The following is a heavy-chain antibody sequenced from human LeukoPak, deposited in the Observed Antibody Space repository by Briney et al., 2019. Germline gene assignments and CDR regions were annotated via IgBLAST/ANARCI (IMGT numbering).Heavy chain of an antibody. D-gene: IGHD6-19*01. V-gene: IGHV3-7*01. CDR3: AIPHRGWYRN. Sequence: GGSLRLSCAASGFTFNTYWMGWVRQAPGRGLECVANIKEDGSDTFYVDSVKGRLTISRDNAKNSLYLQMNSLRVEDTAVYYCAIPHRGWYRNWGQGTLVTVSS. CDR1: GFTFNTYW. J-gene: IGHJ4*02. CDR2: IKEDGSDT.